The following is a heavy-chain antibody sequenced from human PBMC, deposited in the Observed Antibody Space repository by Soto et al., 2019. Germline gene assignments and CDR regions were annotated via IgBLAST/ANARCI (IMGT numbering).Heavy chain of an antibody. CDR2: IIPIFGTA. V-gene: IGHV1-69*06. CDR1: GGTFSSYA. J-gene: IGHJ5*02. Sequence: SVKVSCKSSGGTFSSYAISWVRQAPGQGLEWMGGIIPIFGTANYAQKFQGRVTITADKSTSTAYMELSSLRSEDTAVYYCARVDTIFGVAENWFDPWGQGTLVTVSS. D-gene: IGHD3-3*01. CDR3: ARVDTIFGVAENWFDP.